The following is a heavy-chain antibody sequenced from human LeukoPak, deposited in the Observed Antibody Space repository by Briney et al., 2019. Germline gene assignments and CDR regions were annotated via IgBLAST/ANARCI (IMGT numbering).Heavy chain of an antibody. CDR3: ARGDYGDYVINY. J-gene: IGHJ4*02. CDR2: FIPILGLA. Sequence: ASVKVSCKASGGTFSGYSVIWVRQAPGQGLEWMGRFIPILGLANYAQKFQGRVTMTRDTSTSTVYMELSSLRSEDTAVYYCARGDYGDYVINYWGQGTLVTVSS. CDR1: GGTFSGYS. V-gene: IGHV1-69*02. D-gene: IGHD4-17*01.